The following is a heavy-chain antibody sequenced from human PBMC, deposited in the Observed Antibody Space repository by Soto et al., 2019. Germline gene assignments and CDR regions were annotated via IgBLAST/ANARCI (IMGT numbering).Heavy chain of an antibody. V-gene: IGHV4-30-4*08. D-gene: IGHD3-22*01. J-gene: IGHJ4*02. CDR2: IYYNELSSSEST. Sequence: SETLSLTCTVSGASIGSGDFYWSWIRQSPGKGLEWLGYIYYNELSSSESTHYNSSLKSRVSISVDTSKNQFSLTLRSMTAADTAVYYCARTGPSYYYHNSGSPGDYWGQGTLVTVS. CDR1: GASIGSGDFY. CDR3: ARTGPSYYYHNSGSPGDY.